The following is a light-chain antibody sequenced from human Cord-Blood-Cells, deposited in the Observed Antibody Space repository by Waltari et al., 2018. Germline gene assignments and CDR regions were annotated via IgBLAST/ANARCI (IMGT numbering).Light chain of an antibody. J-gene: IGKJ2*03. Sequence: EMVLTQSPATLSLSPGERATLCCRASQSVSSYLAWYQQKPVQAPRLLIYDASNRATGIPARFSGSGSGTDFTLTISSLEPEDFAVYYCQQRSNWLYSFGQGTKLEIK. V-gene: IGKV3-11*01. CDR2: DAS. CDR1: QSVSSY. CDR3: QQRSNWLYS.